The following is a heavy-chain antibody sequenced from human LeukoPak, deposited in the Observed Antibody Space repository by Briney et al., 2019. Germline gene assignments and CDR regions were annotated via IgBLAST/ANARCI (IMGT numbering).Heavy chain of an antibody. CDR2: MNPNSGNT. CDR3: ARSLSVPYYYYYYGMDV. CDR1: GYTFTSYD. J-gene: IGHJ6*02. Sequence: ASVKVSCRASGYTFTSYDINWVRQATGQGLEWMGWMNPNSGNTGYAQKFQGRVTMTRNTSISTAYMELSSLRSEDTAVYYCARSLSVPYYYYYYGMDVWGQGTTVTVSS. V-gene: IGHV1-8*01.